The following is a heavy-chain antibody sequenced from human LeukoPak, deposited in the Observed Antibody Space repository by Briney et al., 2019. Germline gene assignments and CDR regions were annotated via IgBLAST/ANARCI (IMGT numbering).Heavy chain of an antibody. J-gene: IGHJ5*02. CDR1: GGSISSYY. D-gene: IGHD2-15*01. CDR2: IYYSGST. V-gene: IGHV4-59*01. CDR3: ARDLSSGGNTWFDP. Sequence: AETLSLTCTVSGGSISSYYWSWIRQPPGKGLDWIGYIYYSGSTNYNPSLKSRVTISVDTSKNQFSLKLSSVTAADTAVYYCARDLSSGGNTWFDPWGQGTLVTVSS.